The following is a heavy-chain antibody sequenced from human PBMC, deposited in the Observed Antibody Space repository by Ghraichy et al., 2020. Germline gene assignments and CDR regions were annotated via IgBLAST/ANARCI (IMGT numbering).Heavy chain of an antibody. CDR2: IKEDGSEK. CDR1: GFTLSSYW. D-gene: IGHD6-19*01. CDR3: ARDDMWDSSGWYGLHHYYGMDV. Sequence: GGSLRLSCVASGFTLSSYWMSWVRQAPGKGLEWVANIKEDGSEKSYVDSVRGRFTISRDKAKNALYLQMNSLRAEDTAVYYCARDDMWDSSGWYGLHHYYGMDVWGQGTTVTVSS. J-gene: IGHJ6*02. V-gene: IGHV3-7*03.